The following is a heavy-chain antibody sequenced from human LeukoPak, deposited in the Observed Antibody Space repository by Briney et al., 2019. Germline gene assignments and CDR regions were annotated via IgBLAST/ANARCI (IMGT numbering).Heavy chain of an antibody. CDR2: INHSGST. V-gene: IGHV4-34*01. CDR1: GGSFSGYY. CDR3: ARGGPWFGVYFDY. J-gene: IGHJ4*02. Sequence: PSETLSLTCAVYGGSFSGYYWGWIRQPPGKGLEWIGEINHSGSTNYNPSLKSRVTISVDTSKNQFSLKLSSVTAADTAVYYCARGGPWFGVYFDYWGQGTLVTVSS. D-gene: IGHD3-10*01.